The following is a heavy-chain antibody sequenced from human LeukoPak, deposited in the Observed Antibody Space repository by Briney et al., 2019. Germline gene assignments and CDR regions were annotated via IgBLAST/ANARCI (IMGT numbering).Heavy chain of an antibody. Sequence: ESGPALVKPTQTLTLTCTFSGFSLSTSAMCVSWTRQAPGKGLEWVSYITSSSGYTDYADSVKGRFTISRDNAKNSLYLQMNSLRAEDTAMYYCARASYDILTGYFDYWGQGTLVTVSS. CDR1: GFSLSTSA. V-gene: IGHV3-11*05. J-gene: IGHJ4*02. D-gene: IGHD3-9*01. CDR2: ITSSSGYT. CDR3: ARASYDILTGYFDY.